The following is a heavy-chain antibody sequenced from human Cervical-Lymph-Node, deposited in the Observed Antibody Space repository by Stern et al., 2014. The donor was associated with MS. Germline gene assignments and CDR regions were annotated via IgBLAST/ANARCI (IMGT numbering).Heavy chain of an antibody. V-gene: IGHV4-31*03. J-gene: IGHJ4*02. CDR1: GGSISSGGYY. Sequence: QLQLQESGPGLVKPSQTLSLTCTVSGGSISSGGYYWSWIRQHPGKGLEWIGYVYYSRSTYCNPSLKSRVTISVDTSKNQFSLKLSSVTAADTAVYYCASEGNGGSYYFDYWGQGTLVTVSS. CDR2: VYYSRST. D-gene: IGHD4-23*01. CDR3: ASEGNGGSYYFDY.